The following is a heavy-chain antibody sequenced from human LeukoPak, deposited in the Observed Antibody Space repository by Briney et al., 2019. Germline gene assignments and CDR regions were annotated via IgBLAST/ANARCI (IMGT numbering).Heavy chain of an antibody. CDR2: ISSSSSYM. V-gene: IGHV3-21*01. D-gene: IGHD3-22*01. Sequence: GGSLRLSCAASGFTFSSYSMNWVRQAPGKGPEWVSSISSSSSYMYYADSVKGRFTISRDNAKNSLYLQMNSLRAEDTAVYYCVRGGTYYYDERNWFDPWGQGTLVTVSS. J-gene: IGHJ5*02. CDR3: VRGGTYYYDERNWFDP. CDR1: GFTFSSYS.